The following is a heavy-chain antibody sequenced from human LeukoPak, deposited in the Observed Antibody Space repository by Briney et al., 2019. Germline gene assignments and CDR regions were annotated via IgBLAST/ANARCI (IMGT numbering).Heavy chain of an antibody. J-gene: IGHJ4*02. CDR2: IIPIFGTA. CDR3: ARSGEWEIYYFDY. CDR1: GGTFSSYA. D-gene: IGHD7-27*01. V-gene: IGHV1-69*06. Sequence: GASVKVSCKASGGTFSSYAISWVRQAPGQGLEWMGGIIPIFGTANYAQKFQGRVTITADKSTSTAYMELSSLRSEDTAVYYCARSGEWEIYYFDYWGQGTLVTVSS.